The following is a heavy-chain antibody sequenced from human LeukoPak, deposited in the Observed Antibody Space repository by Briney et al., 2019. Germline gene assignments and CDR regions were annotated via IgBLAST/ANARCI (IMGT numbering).Heavy chain of an antibody. CDR3: ALWGGGGFDY. CDR2: IRRDGSEK. D-gene: IGHD3-16*01. CDR1: GFTFSSYA. V-gene: IGHV3-7*01. J-gene: IGHJ4*02. Sequence: GRSLRLSCAASGFTFSSYAMHWVRQTPGKGLEWVATIRRDGSEKYYVDSVQGRFSISRDNAKRSLYLQMNSLRAEDTAVYYCALWGGGGFDYWGQGTLVTVSS.